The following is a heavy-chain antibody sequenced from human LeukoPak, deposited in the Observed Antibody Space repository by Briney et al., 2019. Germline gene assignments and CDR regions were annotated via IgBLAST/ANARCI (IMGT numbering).Heavy chain of an antibody. D-gene: IGHD6-19*01. V-gene: IGHV3-21*04. CDR3: ARAIAVAGTSRSAFDI. J-gene: IGHJ3*02. CDR1: GFTFSSYS. CDR2: ISSSSSYI. Sequence: GGSLRLSCAASGFTFSSYSMNWVRQAPGKGLEWVSSISSSSSYIYYADSVKGRFTISRDNAKNSLYLQMNSLRSDDTAVYYCARAIAVAGTSRSAFDIWGQGTMVTVSS.